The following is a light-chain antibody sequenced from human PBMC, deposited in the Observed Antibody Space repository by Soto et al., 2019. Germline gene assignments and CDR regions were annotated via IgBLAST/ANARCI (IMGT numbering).Light chain of an antibody. V-gene: IGLV2-14*01. CDR1: SSDIGGYNY. CDR2: DVS. Sequence: QSVLTQPASVSGSPGQSITISCTGTSSDIGGYNYVSWFQQHPGKAPKLMISDVSNRPSGVPDRFSGSKSGTSASLAITGLQAEDEADYYRQSYDSSLSGRVFGTGTKVTVL. CDR3: QSYDSSLSGRV. J-gene: IGLJ1*01.